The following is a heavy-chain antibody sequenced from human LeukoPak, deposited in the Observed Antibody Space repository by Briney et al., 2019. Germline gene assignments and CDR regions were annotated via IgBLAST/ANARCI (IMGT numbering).Heavy chain of an antibody. D-gene: IGHD3-9*01. CDR1: GGSISSGTYY. CDR2: IYTSGSI. CDR3: ARESYDILTGYGPMDY. J-gene: IGHJ4*02. Sequence: SETLSLTCTVSGGSISSGTYYWSWIRQPARKGLEWIGRIYTSGSINYNPSLKSRVTMSVDTSKNQFSLKMRSVTAADTSVYYCARESYDILTGYGPMDYWGQGTLVTVSS. V-gene: IGHV4-61*02.